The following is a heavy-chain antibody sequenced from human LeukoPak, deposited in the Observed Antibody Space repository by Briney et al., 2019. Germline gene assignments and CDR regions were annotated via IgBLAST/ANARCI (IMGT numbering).Heavy chain of an antibody. CDR2: IYHSGST. J-gene: IGHJ4*02. CDR1: GYSITSGYY. Sequence: SETLSLTCTVSGYSITSGYYWGWIRQPPGKGLEWIGSIYHSGSTYYNPSLKSRVTISVDTSKNQFSLKLSSVTAADTAVYYCEREGDGYNGYWGQGTLVTVSS. V-gene: IGHV4-38-2*02. CDR3: EREGDGYNGY. D-gene: IGHD5-24*01.